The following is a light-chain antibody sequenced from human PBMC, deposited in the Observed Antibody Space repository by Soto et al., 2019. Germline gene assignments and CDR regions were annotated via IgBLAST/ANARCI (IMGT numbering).Light chain of an antibody. V-gene: IGKV3-20*01. CDR2: DAS. Sequence: VITDSLTSLYVTPRERVTLSCWDSQRIYTNLAWYQHTPGQAPRLPIYDASNRATGIPARFSGSGSGTDFTLTISRLEPEDFAVYYCQQYGSSPPLTFAGRTKVDI. J-gene: IGKJ4*01. CDR1: QRIYTN. CDR3: QQYGSSPPLT.